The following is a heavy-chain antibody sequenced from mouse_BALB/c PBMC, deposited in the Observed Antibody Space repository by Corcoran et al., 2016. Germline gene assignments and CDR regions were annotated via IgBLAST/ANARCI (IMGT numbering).Heavy chain of an antibody. V-gene: IGHV1-39*01. CDR2: INPYYGST. Sequence: EIQLQQTGPELVKPGASVKISCKDSGYSFTDYIMLWVKQSHGKSLEWIGNINPYYGSTSYNLKFKGKATLTVDKSSSTAYMQLNSLTSEDSAVYYCAREEYGNYVSWFADWGQGTLVTVSA. D-gene: IGHD2-10*02. J-gene: IGHJ3*01. CDR3: AREEYGNYVSWFAD. CDR1: GYSFTDYI.